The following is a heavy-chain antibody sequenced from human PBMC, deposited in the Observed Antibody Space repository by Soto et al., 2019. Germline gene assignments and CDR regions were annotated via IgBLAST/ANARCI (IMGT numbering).Heavy chain of an antibody. CDR2: IYYSGST. CDR3: ARREDTAIQKPGWFDP. J-gene: IGHJ5*02. Sequence: SETLSLTCTVSGGSISSYYWSWIRQPPGKGLEWIGYIYYSGSTNYNPSLKSRVTISVDTSKNQFSLKLSSVTAADTAVYYCARREDTAIQKPGWFDPWGQGTLVTFSS. D-gene: IGHD5-18*01. V-gene: IGHV4-59*08. CDR1: GGSISSYY.